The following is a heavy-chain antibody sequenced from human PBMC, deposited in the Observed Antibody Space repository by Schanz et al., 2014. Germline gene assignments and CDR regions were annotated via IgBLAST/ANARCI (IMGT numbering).Heavy chain of an antibody. D-gene: IGHD3-3*01. CDR3: AKDIRIRLFFQFDS. V-gene: IGHV3-21*04. Sequence: EVRLVESGGGLVKPGGSLRLSCAASGFSFSTYGMTWVRQAPGKGLEWVSSISSSSMYIYQADSMRGRFTISRDNAKNSLYLQMNSVTAEDTALYYCAKDIRIRLFFQFDSWGQGTLVTVSS. CDR1: GFSFSTYG. J-gene: IGHJ4*02. CDR2: ISSSSMYI.